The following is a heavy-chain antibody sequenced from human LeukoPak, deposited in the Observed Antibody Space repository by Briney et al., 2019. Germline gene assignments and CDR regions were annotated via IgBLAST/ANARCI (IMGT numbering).Heavy chain of an antibody. Sequence: GGSLRLSCAASGFTFSSYGMHWVRQAPGKGPEWVAHISSSSSTTYYADSVKGRFTISRDNAKNSLYLQMNSLRAEDTAVYYCVRRGLIVTEYLERWGQGTLVIVSS. CDR1: GFTFSSYG. V-gene: IGHV3-48*04. CDR2: ISSSSSTT. J-gene: IGHJ1*01. CDR3: VRRGLIVTEYLER. D-gene: IGHD3-10*01.